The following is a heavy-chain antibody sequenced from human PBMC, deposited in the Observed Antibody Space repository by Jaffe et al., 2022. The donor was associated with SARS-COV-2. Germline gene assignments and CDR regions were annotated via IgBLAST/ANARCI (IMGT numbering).Heavy chain of an antibody. Sequence: EVQLVESGGDLVQPGRSLRLSCAASGFTFDDYAMHWVRQAPGKGLEWVSGISWNSGRIAYADSVKGRFTISRDNAKNSLYLQMNSLRPEDTALYHCGKGPGITFIDYWGQGTLVTVSS. J-gene: IGHJ4*02. D-gene: IGHD1-20*01. CDR1: GFTFDDYA. V-gene: IGHV3-9*01. CDR2: ISWNSGRI. CDR3: GKGPGITFIDY.